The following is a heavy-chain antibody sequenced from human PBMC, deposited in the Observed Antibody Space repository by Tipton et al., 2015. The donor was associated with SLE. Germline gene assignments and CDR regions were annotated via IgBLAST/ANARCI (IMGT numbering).Heavy chain of an antibody. CDR2: IYYSGST. V-gene: IGHV4-59*08. J-gene: IGHJ4*02. Sequence: TLSLTCTVSGGSISSHYWSWIRQPPGKGLEWIGHIYYSGSTYYNPSLKSRVTIYADTSKNQFSLKVRYVTAADTAVYYCARLEDTSSSGSYEEGGFDHWGQGTQVTVSS. D-gene: IGHD1-26*01. CDR1: GGSISSHY. CDR3: ARLEDTSSSGSYEEGGFDH.